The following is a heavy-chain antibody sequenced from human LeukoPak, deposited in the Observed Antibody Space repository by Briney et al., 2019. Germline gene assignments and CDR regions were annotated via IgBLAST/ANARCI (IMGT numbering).Heavy chain of an antibody. Sequence: PSETLSLTCTVSGGSISTNYWSWVRQAPGKGLEWIGYIYYSGSTNSNPSLKSRVTISLHTSKNQFSLKLSSVTAADTAVYYSGGYYDYYFDYWGQGTLVTVSS. CDR1: GGSISTNY. D-gene: IGHD3-22*01. V-gene: IGHV4-59*08. CDR2: IYYSGST. J-gene: IGHJ4*02. CDR3: GGYYDYYFDY.